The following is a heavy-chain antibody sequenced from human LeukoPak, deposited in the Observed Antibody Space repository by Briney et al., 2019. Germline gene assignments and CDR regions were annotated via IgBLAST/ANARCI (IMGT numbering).Heavy chain of an antibody. Sequence: SETLSLTCAVSRGSISSNNWWSWVRQPPGKRLEWIAEIYHSGSTNYNPSLKSRVTTSVDKSKNQFSLKLSSVTAADTAMYYCARDSYYFGSGSDNTPYNWFDPWGQGTLVTVSS. CDR2: IYHSGST. V-gene: IGHV4-4*02. CDR1: RGSISSNNW. J-gene: IGHJ5*02. D-gene: IGHD3-10*01. CDR3: ARDSYYFGSGSDNTPYNWFDP.